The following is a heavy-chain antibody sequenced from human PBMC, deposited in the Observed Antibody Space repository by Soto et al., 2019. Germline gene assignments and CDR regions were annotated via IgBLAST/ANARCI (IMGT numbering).Heavy chain of an antibody. J-gene: IGHJ6*02. CDR3: AREGWPLLQTGMDV. V-gene: IGHV3-48*02. D-gene: IGHD2-15*01. CDR1: GFTFRSYS. CDR2: ISSSNRTI. Sequence: GGSLRLSCAASGFTFRSYSMNWVRQDPGKGLEWVSYISSSNRTINDADSVKGRFIISRDNAKNSLYLQMHSLRDEDTAVYYCAREGWPLLQTGMDVWGQGTTVTVSS.